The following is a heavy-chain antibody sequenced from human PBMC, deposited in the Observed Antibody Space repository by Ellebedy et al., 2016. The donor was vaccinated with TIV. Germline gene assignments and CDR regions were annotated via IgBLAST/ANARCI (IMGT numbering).Heavy chain of an antibody. CDR2: IGTAGDP. V-gene: IGHV3-13*05. CDR3: ARGVYYYKGGNSWSFDL. CDR1: GFTFSSYD. J-gene: IGHJ2*01. Sequence: GESLKISXPASGFTFSSYDLHSLRQPTGKGLEWVSAIGTAGDPFYPGSVKGRFTISRENAKNSLYLQMNSLRAGGTAVYYCARGVYYYKGGNSWSFDLWGRGTLVTVSS. D-gene: IGHD3-10*01.